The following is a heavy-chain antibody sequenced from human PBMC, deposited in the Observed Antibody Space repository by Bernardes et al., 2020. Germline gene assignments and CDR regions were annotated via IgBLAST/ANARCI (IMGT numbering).Heavy chain of an antibody. J-gene: IGHJ4*02. CDR3: ARVAYQLRTGWQYFDS. D-gene: IGHD2-2*01. CDR1: GFTFSGHW. CDR2: IKRDGSEN. V-gene: IGHV3-7*01. Sequence: RRSLRPSCAAAGFTFSGHWMSCVRQAPGQGLEWVANIKRDGSENYHEDSVKGRFTISRDTAKNTLYLQVNSLRVEDTAVYYCARVAYQLRTGWQYFDSWGQGTLVTVSS.